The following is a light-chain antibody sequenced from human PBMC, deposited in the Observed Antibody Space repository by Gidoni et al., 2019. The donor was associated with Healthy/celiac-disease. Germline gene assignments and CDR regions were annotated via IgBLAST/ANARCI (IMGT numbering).Light chain of an antibody. Sequence: DIKMTQSPSSLSASVGDRVTITCRASQSISSYLNWYQQKPGKAPKLLIYAASSLQSGVPSRFSGSGSGTDFTLTISSLQPADFATYYCQQSYSTPRTFGQGTKLEIK. J-gene: IGKJ2*01. CDR1: QSISSY. V-gene: IGKV1-39*01. CDR3: QQSYSTPRT. CDR2: AAS.